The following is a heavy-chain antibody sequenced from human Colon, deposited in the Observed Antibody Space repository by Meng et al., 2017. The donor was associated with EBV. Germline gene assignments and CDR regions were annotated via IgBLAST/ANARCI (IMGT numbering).Heavy chain of an antibody. Sequence: GTGSLCDAVTVGHICSSLCWNWFRSPPGTGLEWIGEVYHTGSTKYNPSFKSRLTISVDKSKNQFSLNLTSVTAADTAVYYCARVWQSLTAFFDSWGQGTLVTVSS. CDR2: VYHTGST. V-gene: IGHV4-4*02. CDR1: VGHICSSLC. CDR3: ARVWQSLTAFFDS. D-gene: IGHD2-21*01. J-gene: IGHJ4*02.